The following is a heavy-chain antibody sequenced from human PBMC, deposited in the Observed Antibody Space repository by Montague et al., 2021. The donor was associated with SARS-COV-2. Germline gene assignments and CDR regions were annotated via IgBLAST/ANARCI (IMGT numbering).Heavy chain of an antibody. J-gene: IGHJ4*02. D-gene: IGHD6-13*01. CDR2: ISRSGSP. V-gene: IGHV3-48*03. CDR1: GFTFSSFA. CDR3: ATRAQSRVWYERHGPFDY. Sequence: SLSLSLSASGFTFSSFAMIWVRQAPGKGLEWLSYISRSGSPDYADSVTGRFTVSRDNAKNSLYLQMDSLRDEDTAVYYCATRAQSRVWYERHGPFDYWGQGTLVTVSS.